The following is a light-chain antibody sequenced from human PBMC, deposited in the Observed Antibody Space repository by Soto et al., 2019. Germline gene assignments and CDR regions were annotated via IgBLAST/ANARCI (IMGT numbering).Light chain of an antibody. J-gene: IGKJ5*01. CDR1: QSISSY. V-gene: IGKV1-39*01. CDR2: AAS. CDR3: QQSYSTPIT. Sequence: DIQMTQSPSSLSASVGDRVTITCRASQSISSYLNWYQQKPGKAPKRLIYAASSLQSGVPSRFSGSGSGTDFTLTISSRQPEDFATYYCQQSYSTPITFGQGTRLEIK.